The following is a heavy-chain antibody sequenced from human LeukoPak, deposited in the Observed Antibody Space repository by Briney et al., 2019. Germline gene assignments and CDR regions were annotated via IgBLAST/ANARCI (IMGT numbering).Heavy chain of an antibody. D-gene: IGHD3-10*01. Sequence: SETLSLTCAVYGGSFSGYYWSWIRQPPGKGLEWIGEINHSGSTNYNPSLKSRVTISVDTSQNQFSLNLNSVTAADTAMYYCARDLVYGYFDSWGQGTLVTVSS. J-gene: IGHJ4*02. CDR3: ARDLVYGYFDS. V-gene: IGHV4-34*01. CDR1: GGSFSGYY. CDR2: INHSGST.